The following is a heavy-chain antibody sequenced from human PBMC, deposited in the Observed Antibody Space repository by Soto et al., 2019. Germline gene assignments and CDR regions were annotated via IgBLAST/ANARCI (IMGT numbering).Heavy chain of an antibody. J-gene: IGHJ3*02. CDR1: GFTFSSYA. CDR3: ATSGYDILTGYYLDAFDI. V-gene: IGHV3-23*01. CDR2: ISGSGGST. D-gene: IGHD3-9*01. Sequence: GGSLRLSCAASGFTFSSYAMSWVRQAPGKGLEWVSAISGSGGSTYYADSVKGRFTISRDNSKNTLYLQMNSLRAEDTAVYYCATSGYDILTGYYLDAFDIWGQGTMVTVSS.